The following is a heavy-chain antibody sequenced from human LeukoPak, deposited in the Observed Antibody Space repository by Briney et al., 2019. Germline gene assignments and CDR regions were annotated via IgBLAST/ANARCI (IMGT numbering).Heavy chain of an antibody. Sequence: SETLSLTCAVSGGSISSSNWWSWVRQPPGKGLEWIGEIYHSGSTNYNPSLKSRVTISVDKSKNQFSLKLSSVTAADTAVYYCARAWRGYYDSSGYYYTNFDYWGQGTLVTVSS. J-gene: IGHJ4*02. CDR1: GGSISSSNW. CDR3: ARAWRGYYDSSGYYYTNFDY. V-gene: IGHV4-4*02. D-gene: IGHD3-22*01. CDR2: IYHSGST.